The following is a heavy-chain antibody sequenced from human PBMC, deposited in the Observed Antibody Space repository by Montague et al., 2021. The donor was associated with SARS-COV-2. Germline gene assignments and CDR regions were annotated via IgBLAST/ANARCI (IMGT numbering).Heavy chain of an antibody. CDR3: VREKAGGLRNVFDI. V-gene: IGHV4-38-2*02. CDR2: IYHSGTT. Sequence: SETLSLTCTVSGFSIGSGDYWGWIRQPPGKGLEWIGSIYHSGTTYYNPSLQSRLTMSIDTSTNQFSLRLTSVTAADTDVFFCVREKAGGLRNVFDIWGQGATVTDSS. J-gene: IGHJ3*02. CDR1: GFSIGSGDY.